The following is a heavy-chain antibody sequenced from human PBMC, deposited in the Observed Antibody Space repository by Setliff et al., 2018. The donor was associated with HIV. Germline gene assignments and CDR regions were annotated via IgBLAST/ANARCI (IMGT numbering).Heavy chain of an antibody. CDR2: IYNSGST. CDR1: GDSISSYY. J-gene: IGHJ6*03. D-gene: IGHD3-22*01. Sequence: SETLSLTCTVSGDSISSYYWSWTRQPPGKGLEWIGYIYNSGSTNYNPSLKSRVTISVATSKNQFSLKLSSVTAADTAVYYCARGGLQDYYDSSGYNDYYYYMDVWGKGTTVTVSS. CDR3: ARGGLQDYYDSSGYNDYYYYMDV. V-gene: IGHV4-4*08.